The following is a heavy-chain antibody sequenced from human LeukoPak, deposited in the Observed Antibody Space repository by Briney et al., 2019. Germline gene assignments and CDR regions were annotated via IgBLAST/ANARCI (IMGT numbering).Heavy chain of an antibody. Sequence: SETLSLTCTVSGGSISSSSYYWAWIRQPPGKGLEWIGSSSYSGSPYYNPSLKSRVTISVDTSQNQFSLKLSSVTAADTAVYYCARDRDTLGFDPWGQGTLVTVSS. CDR3: ARDRDTLGFDP. CDR2: SSYSGSP. V-gene: IGHV4-39*07. D-gene: IGHD5-18*01. CDR1: GGSISSSSYY. J-gene: IGHJ5*02.